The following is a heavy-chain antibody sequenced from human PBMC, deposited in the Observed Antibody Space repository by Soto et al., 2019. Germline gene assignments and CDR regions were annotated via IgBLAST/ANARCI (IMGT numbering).Heavy chain of an antibody. CDR3: AATPRY. Sequence: SETLSLTCTVSGGSISSYYWSWIRQPPGKGLEWIASFCIGGNTYYNPSLKSRVTISVETSKNQFSLNLIFVTAADTAVYYCAATPRYWGQGTLVTVSS. CDR2: FCIGGNT. J-gene: IGHJ4*02. CDR1: GGSISSYY. V-gene: IGHV4-4*08.